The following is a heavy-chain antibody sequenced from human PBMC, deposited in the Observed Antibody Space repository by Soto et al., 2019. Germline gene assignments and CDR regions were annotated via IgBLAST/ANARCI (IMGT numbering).Heavy chain of an antibody. V-gene: IGHV3-30*18. CDR3: AKNHGDSSGYYYYYGMDV. J-gene: IGHJ6*02. CDR2: ISYDGSNK. D-gene: IGHD3-22*01. CDR1: GFTFSSYG. Sequence: GGSLRLSCAASGFTFSSYGMHWVRQAPGKGLEWVAVISYDGSNKYYADSVKGRFTISRDNSKNTLYLQMNSLRAEDTAVYYCAKNHGDSSGYYYYYGMDVWGQGTTVTVSS.